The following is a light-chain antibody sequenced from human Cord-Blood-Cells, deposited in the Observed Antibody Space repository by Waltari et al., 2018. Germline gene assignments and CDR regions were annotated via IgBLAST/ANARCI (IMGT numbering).Light chain of an antibody. Sequence: SYELTQPPSVSVSPGQTASITCSGAKLGDKYACWYQQTPAQSPVLVINQDSKRPSGIPGRFSGSNSGNTATLTISGTQARDEADYYCQAWDSSTVVFGGGTKLTVL. V-gene: IGLV3-1*01. CDR1: KLGDKY. CDR3: QAWDSSTVV. J-gene: IGLJ2*01. CDR2: QDS.